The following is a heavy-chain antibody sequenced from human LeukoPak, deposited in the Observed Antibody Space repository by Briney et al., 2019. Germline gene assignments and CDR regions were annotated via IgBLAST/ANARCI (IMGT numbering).Heavy chain of an antibody. D-gene: IGHD6-19*01. Sequence: PGGSLRLSCAASGFTFDDYAMHWVRQPPGKGLEWVSGISWNSGRIAYVDSVKGRFAISRDNAKNSLYLQMNSLRAEDTALYYCAKELAGYYYMDVWGKGTTVTVSS. J-gene: IGHJ6*03. CDR2: ISWNSGRI. V-gene: IGHV3-9*01. CDR1: GFTFDDYA. CDR3: AKELAGYYYMDV.